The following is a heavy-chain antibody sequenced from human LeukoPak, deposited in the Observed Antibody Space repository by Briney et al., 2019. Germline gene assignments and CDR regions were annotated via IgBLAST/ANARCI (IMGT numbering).Heavy chain of an antibody. D-gene: IGHD3-22*01. Sequence: ASETLSLTCTVSGGSISSGGYYWSWIRQHPGKGLEWIGYIYYSGSTYYNPSLKSRVTISVDTSKNQFSLKLSSVTAADTAVYYCARGDYYYDSSGYDIAEYFQHWGQGTLVTVSS. CDR1: GGSISSGGYY. CDR2: IYYSGST. J-gene: IGHJ1*01. V-gene: IGHV4-31*03. CDR3: ARGDYYYDSSGYDIAEYFQH.